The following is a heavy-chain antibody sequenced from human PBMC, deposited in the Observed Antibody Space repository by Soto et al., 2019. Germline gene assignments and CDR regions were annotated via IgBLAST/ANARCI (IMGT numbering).Heavy chain of an antibody. CDR2: ISADNGNT. CDR1: GYTFTSYG. V-gene: IGHV1-18*01. D-gene: IGHD1-26*01. Sequence: QVPLVQSGAEVKKPGASVKVSCKASGYTFTSYGLSWVRQAPGQGLEWMGWISADNGNTNYAQKLQGRVTMTTDTSTSTTYMELRNLICYDTAVYYCAREINLLTRYYFDSWGQGTLVTVSS. J-gene: IGHJ4*02. CDR3: AREINLLTRYYFDS.